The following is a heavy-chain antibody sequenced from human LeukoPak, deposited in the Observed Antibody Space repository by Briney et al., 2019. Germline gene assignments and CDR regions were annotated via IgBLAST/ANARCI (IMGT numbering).Heavy chain of an antibody. J-gene: IGHJ4*02. Sequence: SETLSLTCAVYGGSFSGYYWSWIRQPPGKGLEWIGEINHSGSTNYNPSLKTRVTISVDTSKNQFSLRLNSVSAADTAVYYCARFSQYFDTSSHYLDYWGQGILVTVSS. V-gene: IGHV4-34*01. CDR2: INHSGST. D-gene: IGHD3-22*01. CDR3: ARFSQYFDTSSHYLDY. CDR1: GGSFSGYY.